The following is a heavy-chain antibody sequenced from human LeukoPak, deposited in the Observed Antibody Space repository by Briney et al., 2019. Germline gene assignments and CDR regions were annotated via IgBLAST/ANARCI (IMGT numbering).Heavy chain of an antibody. CDR1: GITLGNFC. CDR3: AKRGVVIRVILVGFHKEAYYFDS. Sequence: GSLGLSCAVSGITLGNFCMRWVRHSPGEGLEWVPGISDSGGSTNYADSVKGRFTISRDNPKNTLYLQMNSLRAEDTAVYFCAKRGVVIRVILVGFHKEAYYFDSWGQGALVTVSS. V-gene: IGHV3-23*01. J-gene: IGHJ4*02. CDR2: ISDSGGST. D-gene: IGHD3-22*01.